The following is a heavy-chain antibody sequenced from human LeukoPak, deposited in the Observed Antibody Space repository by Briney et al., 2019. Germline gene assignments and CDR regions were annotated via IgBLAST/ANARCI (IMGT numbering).Heavy chain of an antibody. V-gene: IGHV3-30*18. CDR1: GFTFSSYG. J-gene: IGHJ4*02. Sequence: PGRSLGLSCAASGFTFSSYGMHWVRQAPGKGLEWVAVISYDGSNKYYADSVKGRFTISRDNSKNTLYLQMNSLRAEDTAVYYCAKGDYYGSGSSPRNWGQGTLVTVSS. CDR2: ISYDGSNK. CDR3: AKGDYYGSGSSPRN. D-gene: IGHD3-10*01.